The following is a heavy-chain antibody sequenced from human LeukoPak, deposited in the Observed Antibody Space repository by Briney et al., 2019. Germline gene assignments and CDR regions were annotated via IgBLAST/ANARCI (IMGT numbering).Heavy chain of an antibody. CDR2: IYYSGNT. CDR1: RGSISSGGYY. D-gene: IGHD5-18*01. CDR3: ARVGFGGYSYGYVDF. J-gene: IGHJ4*02. V-gene: IGHV4-31*03. Sequence: ASETLSLTCTVSRGSISSGGYYWSWIRQHPGKGLEWIGYIYYSGNTYYNPSLKSRVTISVDTSKNQFSLKLSSVTAADTAVYYCARVGFGGYSYGYVDFWGQGTQVTVSS.